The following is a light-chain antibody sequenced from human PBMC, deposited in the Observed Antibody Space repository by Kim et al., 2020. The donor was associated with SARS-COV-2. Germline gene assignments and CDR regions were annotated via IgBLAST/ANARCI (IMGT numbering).Light chain of an antibody. CDR1: SLRSYY. Sequence: VALGQTVRITCQGDSLRSYYATWYQQKPGQAPVLVIYDKNNRPSEIPARFSGSYSGNTASLTITGAQAGDEAVYYCNSRESGVNHVIFGGGTQLTVL. J-gene: IGLJ2*01. CDR3: NSRESGVNHVI. CDR2: DKN. V-gene: IGLV3-19*01.